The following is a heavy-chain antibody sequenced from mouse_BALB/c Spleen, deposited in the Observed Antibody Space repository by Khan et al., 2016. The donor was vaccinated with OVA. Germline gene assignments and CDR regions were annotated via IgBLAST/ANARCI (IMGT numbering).Heavy chain of an antibody. D-gene: IGHD1-1*01. Sequence: EVKLLESGPGLVKPSQTVSLTCTVTGISITSGNYRWSWIRQFPGNKLEWIGNIYYSGTVTYNPSLTSRTTITRDTSKNQFFLEMNSLTAEDTATYYCARDYGSLYWYFDVGGGATTITVS. V-gene: IGHV3-5*02. CDR2: IYYSGTV. CDR1: GISITSGNYR. CDR3: ARDYGSLYWYFDV. J-gene: IGHJ1*01.